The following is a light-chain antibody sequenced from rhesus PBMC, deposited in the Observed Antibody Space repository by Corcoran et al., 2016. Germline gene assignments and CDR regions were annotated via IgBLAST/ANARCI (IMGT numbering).Light chain of an antibody. CDR1: QSFSSS. CDR3: QQYYSYPYS. CDR2: SAS. Sequence: DIQMTQSPSSLSASVGDTVTITCRASQSFSSSLAWYQQKPGKAPKLLIYSASSLHSGVPSRFSGIKFGTDFTLTISSLQPEDNASYYCQQYYSYPYSFGQGTKVEIK. J-gene: IGKJ2*01. V-gene: IGKV1-46*01.